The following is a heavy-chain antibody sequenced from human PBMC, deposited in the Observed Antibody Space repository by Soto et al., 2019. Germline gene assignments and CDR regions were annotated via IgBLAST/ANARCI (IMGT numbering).Heavy chain of an antibody. Sequence: ASVKVSCKASGYTFTSYGISWVRQAPGQGLEWMGWISAYNGNTNYAQKLQGRVTMTTDTSTSTAYMELRSLRSDDTAVYYCARGDQTYYYGSGSYYNFDYWGQGTLVTVSS. CDR2: ISAYNGNT. D-gene: IGHD3-10*01. CDR3: ARGDQTYYYGSGSYYNFDY. CDR1: GYTFTSYG. V-gene: IGHV1-18*01. J-gene: IGHJ4*02.